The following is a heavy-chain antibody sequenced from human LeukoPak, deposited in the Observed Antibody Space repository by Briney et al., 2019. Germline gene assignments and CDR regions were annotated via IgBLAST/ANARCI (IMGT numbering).Heavy chain of an antibody. V-gene: IGHV3-30*18. CDR3: AKELRGYSYGLRNNWFDP. CDR2: ISYDGSNK. Sequence: PGGSLRLSCAASGFTFSSYGMHWVRRAPGKGLEGVAVISYDGSNKYYAESVKGRFTISRDNSKNALYLQMNSLRAEDTAVYYCAKELRGYSYGLRNNWFDPWGQGTLVTVSS. J-gene: IGHJ5*02. D-gene: IGHD5-18*01. CDR1: GFTFSSYG.